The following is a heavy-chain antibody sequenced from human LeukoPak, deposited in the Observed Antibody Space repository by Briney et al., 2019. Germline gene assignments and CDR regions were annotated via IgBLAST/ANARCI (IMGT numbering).Heavy chain of an antibody. D-gene: IGHD3-10*01. CDR2: IYYSGST. Sequence: SETLSLTCTVSGGSISSYYWSWIRQPPGKGLEWIGYIYYSGSTNYNPSLKSRLTISVDTSKNQFSLKLSSVTAADTAVYYCARGYGWSSYNNSNHWGQGLLATVSS. V-gene: IGHV4-59*01. CDR1: GGSISSYY. CDR3: ARGYGWSSYNNSNH. J-gene: IGHJ4*02.